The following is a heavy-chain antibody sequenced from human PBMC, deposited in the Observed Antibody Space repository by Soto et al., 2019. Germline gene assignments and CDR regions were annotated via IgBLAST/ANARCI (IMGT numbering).Heavy chain of an antibody. Sequence: QVQLVESGGGLVKPGGSLRLSCAASGFTSSDYYMSWIRQAPGKGLEWVSSISRSGTTIYYADSVNGRFTISRDNAKNSLYLQMNRLRAEDTAVYYCARDERGEGIQLWTRSRGQDGMDVWGQGTTVTVSS. D-gene: IGHD5-18*01. CDR1: GFTSSDYY. V-gene: IGHV3-11*01. J-gene: IGHJ6*02. CDR2: ISRSGTTI. CDR3: ARDERGEGIQLWTRSRGQDGMDV.